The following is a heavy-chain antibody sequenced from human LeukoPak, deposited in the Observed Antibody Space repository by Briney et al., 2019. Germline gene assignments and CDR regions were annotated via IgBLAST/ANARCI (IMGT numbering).Heavy chain of an antibody. CDR1: GGSFSGYY. CDR2: INHSGST. CDR3: ARGRTYYYDSSGYRYFDY. Sequence: SETPSLTCAVYGGSFSGYYWSWIRQPPGKGLEWIGEINHSGSTNYNPSLKSRVTISVDTSKNQFSLKLSSVTAADTAVYYCARGRTYYYDSSGYRYFDYWGQGTLVTVSS. V-gene: IGHV4-34*01. D-gene: IGHD3-22*01. J-gene: IGHJ4*02.